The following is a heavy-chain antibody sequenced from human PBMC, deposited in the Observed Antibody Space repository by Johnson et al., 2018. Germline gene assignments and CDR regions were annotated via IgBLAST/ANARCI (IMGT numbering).Heavy chain of an antibody. D-gene: IGHD2-21*01. CDR1: GFTFSSYS. J-gene: IGHJ6*03. V-gene: IGHV3-21*01. Sequence: EVQLLESGGGLVKPGGSLRLSCAASGFTFSSYSMNWVRQAPGKGLEWVSSISSSSSYIYYADSVKGRFTISRDNAKNSLYLQMNSLRAEDTAVYYCARVVAGIADHYYMDVWGKGTTVTVSS. CDR2: ISSSSSYI. CDR3: ARVVAGIADHYYMDV.